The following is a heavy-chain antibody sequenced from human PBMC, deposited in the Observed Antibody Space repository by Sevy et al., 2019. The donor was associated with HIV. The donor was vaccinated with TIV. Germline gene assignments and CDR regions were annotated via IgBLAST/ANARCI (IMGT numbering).Heavy chain of an antibody. CDR3: ARAYCSGGSCYSLAY. J-gene: IGHJ4*02. V-gene: IGHV1-18*01. CDR1: GYTFTSYR. Sequence: ASVKVSCKASGYTFTSYRIYWVRQAPGQGLEWMGWVSAHNGDTNYVQKVQGRVAMTTDTSTSTAYMELRSLTSDDTAVYYCARAYCSGGSCYSLAYCGQGSLVTVSS. CDR2: VSAHNGDT. D-gene: IGHD2-15*01.